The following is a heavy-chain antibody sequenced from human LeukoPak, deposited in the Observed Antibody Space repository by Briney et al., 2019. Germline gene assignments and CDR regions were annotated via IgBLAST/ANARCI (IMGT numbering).Heavy chain of an antibody. CDR2: IRVDGNSK. V-gene: IGHV3-30*02. CDR1: GFTFSNYG. CDR3: ARVYYGSGSFFHAFDI. J-gene: IGHJ3*02. D-gene: IGHD3-10*01. Sequence: GGSLRLSCAASGFTFSNYGMHWVRQAPGKGLEWVAFIRVDGNSKYHADSVKGRFTISRDNSKNTLYLQMNSLRADDTAVYYCARVYYGSGSFFHAFDIWGQGTMVTVSS.